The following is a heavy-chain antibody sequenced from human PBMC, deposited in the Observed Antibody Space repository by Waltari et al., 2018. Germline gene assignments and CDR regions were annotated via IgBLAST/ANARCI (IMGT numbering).Heavy chain of an antibody. CDR3: AREGVTGLGYYYYGMDV. D-gene: IGHD3-16*01. J-gene: IGHJ6*02. CDR2: IYSGGST. CDR1: GFTVSSNY. Sequence: EVQLVESGGGLIQPGGSLRLSCAASGFTVSSNYMSWVRQAPGKGLEWVSVIYSGGSTYYADSVKGRFTISRDNSKNTLYLQMNSLRAEDTAVYYCAREGVTGLGYYYYGMDVWGQGTTVTVSS. V-gene: IGHV3-53*01.